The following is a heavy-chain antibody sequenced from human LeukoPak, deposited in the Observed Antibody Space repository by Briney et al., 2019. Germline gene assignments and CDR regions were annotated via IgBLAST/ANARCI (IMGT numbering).Heavy chain of an antibody. D-gene: IGHD6-19*01. J-gene: IGHJ4*02. Sequence: GGSLRLSCAASGFTFDDYAMHWVRQAPGKGLEWVSGISWNSGSIGYADSVKGRFTISRDNAKNSLYLQMNSLRAEDTALYYCAKDISIAVAGTAFDYWGQGTLVTVSS. V-gene: IGHV3-9*01. CDR2: ISWNSGSI. CDR1: GFTFDDYA. CDR3: AKDISIAVAGTAFDY.